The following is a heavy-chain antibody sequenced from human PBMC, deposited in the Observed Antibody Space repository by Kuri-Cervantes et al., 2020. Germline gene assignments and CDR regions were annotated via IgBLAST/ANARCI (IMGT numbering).Heavy chain of an antibody. CDR1: GFTFSDYY. Sequence: GESLKISCAASGFTFSDYYMSWIRQAPGKGLEWVSYISSSGSTIYYADSVKGRFTISRDNAKNSLYLQMNSLRAEDTAVYYCARECGGHPNYFDYWGQRTLVTVSS. CDR3: ARECGGHPNYFDY. CDR2: ISSSGSTI. D-gene: IGHD2-21*01. V-gene: IGHV3-11*04. J-gene: IGHJ4*02.